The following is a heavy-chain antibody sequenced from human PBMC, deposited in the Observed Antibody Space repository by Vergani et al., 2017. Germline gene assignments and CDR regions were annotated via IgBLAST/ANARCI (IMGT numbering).Heavy chain of an antibody. CDR1: GYTFTGYY. D-gene: IGHD2-15*01. V-gene: IGHV1-2*02. Sequence: QVQLVQSGAEVKKPGASVKVSCKASGYTFTGYYMHWVRQAPGQGLEWMGWINPNSGGTNYAQKFQGRVTMTRATSISTAYMELSRLRSDDTAVYYCARGGDIVVVVAATPGPFDYWGQGTLVTVSS. CDR2: INPNSGGT. CDR3: ARGGDIVVVVAATPGPFDY. J-gene: IGHJ4*02.